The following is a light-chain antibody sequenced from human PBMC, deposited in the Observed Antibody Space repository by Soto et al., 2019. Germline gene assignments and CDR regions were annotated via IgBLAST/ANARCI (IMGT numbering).Light chain of an antibody. Sequence: QSVLTLPASVSGSPGQSMTISCTGTSSDVGGYNYVSWYQQHPGKAPKLMIYDVSNRPSGVSNRFSGSKSGKTASLTISGLQAEDEAEYYCSSYTSISTKVFGTGTKLTVL. CDR1: SSDVGGYNY. CDR2: DVS. V-gene: IGLV2-14*01. J-gene: IGLJ1*01. CDR3: SSYTSISTKV.